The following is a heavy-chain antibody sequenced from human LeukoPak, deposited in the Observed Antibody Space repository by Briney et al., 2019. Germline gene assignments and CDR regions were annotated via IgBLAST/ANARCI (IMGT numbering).Heavy chain of an antibody. CDR2: INPNSGGT. J-gene: IGHJ4*02. V-gene: IGHV1-2*02. CDR1: GYTFTGYY. Sequence: ASVKVSCKASGYTFTGYYMHWVRQAPGQGLEWMGWINPNSGGTNYAQKFQGRVTMTRDTSISTAYMELSRLRSDDTAVYYCARAAILSIAAAANPYFDYWGQGTPVTVSS. CDR3: ARAAILSIAAAANPYFDY. D-gene: IGHD6-13*01.